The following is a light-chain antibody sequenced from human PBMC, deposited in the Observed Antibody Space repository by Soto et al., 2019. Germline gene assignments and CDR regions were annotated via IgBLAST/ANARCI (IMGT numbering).Light chain of an antibody. V-gene: IGLV1-44*01. J-gene: IGLJ3*02. CDR3: AAWDDSLNALV. CDR1: SSNIGSNA. Sequence: QSVLTQPPSASGTPGQRVTISCSGTSSNIGSNAVNWYQQLPGSAPQLLIYTNNQRPSGVPDRFSASKSGTSASLAITGLQAEDEADYHCAAWDDSLNALVFGGGTKLTVL. CDR2: TNN.